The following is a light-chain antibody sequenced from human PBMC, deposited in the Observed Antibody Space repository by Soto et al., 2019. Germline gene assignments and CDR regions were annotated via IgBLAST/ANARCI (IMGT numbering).Light chain of an antibody. CDR2: GAS. CDR1: QSVSSSY. CDR3: QQYGSSPYT. Sequence: ELVLTQSPGTLSFSPGERATLSCRASQSVSSSYLAWYQQKPGQAPRLLIYGASSRATGIPDRFRGSGSGTDFTVTISRLEPEDFAVDYCQQYGSSPYTFGQGTTLHIK. J-gene: IGKJ2*01. V-gene: IGKV3-20*01.